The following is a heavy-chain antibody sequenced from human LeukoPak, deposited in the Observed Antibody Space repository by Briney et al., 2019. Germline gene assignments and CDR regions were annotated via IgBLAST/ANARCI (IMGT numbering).Heavy chain of an antibody. V-gene: IGHV4-38-2*02. CDR2: IFHGGNT. CDR1: AYSISSGYF. CDR3: ARLSVAYDPYYFDF. Sequence: SGTLSLTCTVTAYSISSGYFWGWIRRPPGTGQEGIGMIFHGGNTYYNPSLESRVTLSKDTSKNQSSLRLTSMTAADTAIYYCARLSVAYDPYYFDFWGQGTLVAVSS. D-gene: IGHD5-12*01. J-gene: IGHJ4*02.